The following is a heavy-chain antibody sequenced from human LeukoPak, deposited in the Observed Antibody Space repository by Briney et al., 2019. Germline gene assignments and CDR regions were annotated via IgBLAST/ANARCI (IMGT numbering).Heavy chain of an antibody. Sequence: GGSLRLSCAASGFTFSSYWMSWVRQAPGKGLEWVANIKQDGSEKYYVDSVKGRFTISRDNAKNSLYLQMNSLRAEDTAVYYCAREYGVYGDYFDYWGQGTLVTVSS. V-gene: IGHV3-7*01. J-gene: IGHJ4*02. CDR1: GFTFSSYW. D-gene: IGHD4-17*01. CDR2: IKQDGSEK. CDR3: AREYGVYGDYFDY.